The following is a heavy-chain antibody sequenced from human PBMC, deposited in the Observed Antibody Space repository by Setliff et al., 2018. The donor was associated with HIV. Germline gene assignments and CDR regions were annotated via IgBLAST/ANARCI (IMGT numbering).Heavy chain of an antibody. CDR3: ARPEQANDWGYYFDS. D-gene: IGHD7-27*01. CDR2: IYRSGSTY. Sequence: PSETLSLTCTVSGGSISSYSYFWGWVRQPPGKGLEWIGNIYRSGSTYYHNPSLKSRVTMSVDTSKNQFSMKLSSVTAADTAVYYCARPEQANDWGYYFDSWGQGTLVTVSS. CDR1: GGSISSYSYF. V-gene: IGHV4-39*01. J-gene: IGHJ4*02.